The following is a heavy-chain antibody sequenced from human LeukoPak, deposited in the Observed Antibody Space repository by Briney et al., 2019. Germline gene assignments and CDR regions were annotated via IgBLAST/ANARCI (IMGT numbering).Heavy chain of an antibody. CDR3: ARRDDSSGHHKIFDY. D-gene: IGHD3-22*01. Sequence: SETLSLTCTVSSGSISNYYWSWIRQPAGKGLEWIGRIYTSGSTTYNPSLKSRLTISIDTSKNQFSLKLSSVTAADTAVYYCARRDDSSGHHKIFDYWGPGTLVTVSS. CDR1: SGSISNYY. J-gene: IGHJ4*02. V-gene: IGHV4-4*07. CDR2: IYTSGST.